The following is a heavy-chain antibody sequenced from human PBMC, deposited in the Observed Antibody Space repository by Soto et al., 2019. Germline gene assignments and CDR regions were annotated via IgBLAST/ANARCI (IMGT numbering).Heavy chain of an antibody. Sequence: EVQLVESGGGLVKPGGSLRLSCVASGFTFSGYSINWVSQAPGKGLEWVSYISGPSIYIYYADSVKGRFTISRDNAKSAVYLQMNSLRAEDKAVYYCARGFRNGFNVWGQGTTVSVSS. CDR1: GFTFSGYS. V-gene: IGHV3-21*01. CDR3: ARGFRNGFNV. J-gene: IGHJ6*02. CDR2: ISGPSIYI. D-gene: IGHD2-8*01.